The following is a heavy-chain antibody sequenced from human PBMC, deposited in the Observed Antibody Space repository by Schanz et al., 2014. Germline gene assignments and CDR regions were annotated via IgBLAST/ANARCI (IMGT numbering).Heavy chain of an antibody. CDR1: GFTFHTYD. J-gene: IGHJ6*03. CDR3: ARENSSGYSPAVTYYIDV. D-gene: IGHD3-22*01. V-gene: IGHV3-30-3*01. CDR2: ISHDGHRD. Sequence: EESGGGVVQPGRSLRLSCAASGFTFHTYDMHWVRQAPGKGLEWVAQISHDGHRDFYADSVKGRFTVSRDNNWKTLSLQMNSLISDDTAIYHCARENSSGYSPAVTYYIDVWGKGTTVTVSS.